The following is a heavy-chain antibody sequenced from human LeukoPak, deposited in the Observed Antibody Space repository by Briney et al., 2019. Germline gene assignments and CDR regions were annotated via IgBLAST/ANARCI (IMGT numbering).Heavy chain of an antibody. J-gene: IGHJ4*02. D-gene: IGHD5-18*01. Sequence: PGGSLRLSCAASGFAFSTYGMHWVRQAPGKGLEWVAFTRYDGSHSEYEDSVKGRFSIARDDSKSTLYLQMNSLRAEDTGVYCCARDNSYGFMGSMDYWGQGTRVTVSS. CDR1: GFAFSTYG. CDR2: TRYDGSHS. CDR3: ARDNSYGFMGSMDY. V-gene: IGHV3-30*02.